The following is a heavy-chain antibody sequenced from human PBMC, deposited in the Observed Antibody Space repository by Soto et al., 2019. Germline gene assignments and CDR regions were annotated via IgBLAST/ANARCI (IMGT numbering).Heavy chain of an antibody. CDR3: ARGGRGYTWFNEF. CDR1: GGLFSSYP. J-gene: IGHJ4*02. CDR2: SITVFQTA. D-gene: IGHD3-22*01. Sequence: QAQLVQSGAEVKKPGSSVKVSCKASGGLFSSYPISWVRQVPGQGLEWMGGSITVFQTADYTQRFQGRVMSTADESTNTAYLELSSLRSEDTAIYYCARGGRGYTWFNEFWGQGTLVTVSS. V-gene: IGHV1-69*01.